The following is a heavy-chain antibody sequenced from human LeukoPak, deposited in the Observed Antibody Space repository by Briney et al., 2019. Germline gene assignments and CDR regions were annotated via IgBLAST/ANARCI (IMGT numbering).Heavy chain of an antibody. V-gene: IGHV1-46*01. CDR3: AREAAVAGMNWFDP. Sequence: ASVKVSCKAFGYTFTSNYMHWVRQAPGQGPEWMGVISPSGGSTTYAQKFQGRVTLTRDMSTSTDYLELSSLRSEDTAVYYCAREAAVAGMNWFDPWGQGTLVTVSS. D-gene: IGHD6-19*01. CDR1: GYTFTSNY. J-gene: IGHJ5*02. CDR2: ISPSGGST.